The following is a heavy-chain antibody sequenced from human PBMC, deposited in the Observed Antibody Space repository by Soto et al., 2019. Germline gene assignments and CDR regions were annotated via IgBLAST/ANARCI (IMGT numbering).Heavy chain of an antibody. CDR1: GFTFRSFT. D-gene: IGHD6-13*01. CDR3: TRDASSDSSARGWFDP. CDR2: ISSNSAYI. V-gene: IGHV3-21*01. Sequence: GGSLRLSCAASGFTFRSFTMNWVRQAPGKGLEWVSTISSNSAYIYYTDALRGRFTISRDNAKNSLHLQMNSLRAEDTAVYYCTRDASSDSSARGWFDPWGPGTMVTVS. J-gene: IGHJ5*02.